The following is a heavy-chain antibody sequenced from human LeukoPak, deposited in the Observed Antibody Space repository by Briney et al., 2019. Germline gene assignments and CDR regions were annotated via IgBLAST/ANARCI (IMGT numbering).Heavy chain of an antibody. D-gene: IGHD2-15*01. V-gene: IGHV3-30*03. CDR1: GFTLSSCG. J-gene: IGHJ6*02. CDR2: ITYDGITT. CDR3: ARGLPSGYYFGMDV. Sequence: PGTSLRLSCAASGFTLSSCGMHWVRQAPGKGLEWVAVITYDGITTYFDDSVRGRFTISRDNSKNTLYLQMNSLRAEDTAVYYCARGLPSGYYFGMDVWGQGTTVTVSS.